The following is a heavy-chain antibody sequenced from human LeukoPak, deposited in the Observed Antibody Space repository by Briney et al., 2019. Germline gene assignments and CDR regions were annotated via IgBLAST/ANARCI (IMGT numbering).Heavy chain of an antibody. D-gene: IGHD3-22*01. V-gene: IGHV1-2*02. J-gene: IGHJ4*02. CDR1: GYTFTDYY. Sequence: ASVKVSCKASGYTFTDYYIHWVRQAPGQGLEWMGWINPDSGSTSYEQKFKGRVTMTRATSISTAYIELSRLRSDDTAAYYCAIRGNYYDSSGYYYFGYWGQGTLVTVSS. CDR2: INPDSGST. CDR3: AIRGNYYDSSGYYYFGY.